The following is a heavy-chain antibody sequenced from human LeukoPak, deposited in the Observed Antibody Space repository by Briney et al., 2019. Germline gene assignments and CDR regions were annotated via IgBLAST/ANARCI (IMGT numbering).Heavy chain of an antibody. D-gene: IGHD1-26*01. Sequence: GGPLRLPCGASGFPFSSYGLHGVGRPPPRGREGVAFISLDESNKYYADSVQGRFTISRDNSKYTLYLQMTSLRAEATAVYYCARGGSYLSAFDIWGQGTVVTVSS. CDR3: ARGGSYLSAFDI. J-gene: IGHJ3*02. V-gene: IGHV3-30*03. CDR1: GFPFSSYG. CDR2: ISLDESNK.